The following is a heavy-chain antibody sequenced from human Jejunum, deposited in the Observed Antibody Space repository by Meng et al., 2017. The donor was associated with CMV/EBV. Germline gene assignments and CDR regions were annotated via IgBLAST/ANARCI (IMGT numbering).Heavy chain of an antibody. J-gene: IGHJ4*02. CDR3: AREMIRGVVDS. D-gene: IGHD3-10*01. V-gene: IGHV5-51*01. CDR1: GYRFPNSW. CDR2: IFPGDSDT. Sequence: KPSGYRFPNSWIGWVRQMPGKGLEWVGIIFPGDSDTRYSPSFEGQVTLSVDKSLSTAYLQWSSLQASDTAIYYCAREMIRGVVDSWGQGTLVTVSS.